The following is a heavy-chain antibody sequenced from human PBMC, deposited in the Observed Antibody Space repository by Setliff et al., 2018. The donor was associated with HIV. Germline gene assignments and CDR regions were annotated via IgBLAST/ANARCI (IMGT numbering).Heavy chain of an antibody. V-gene: IGHV3-48*04. CDR2: ISSGSVNI. CDR3: ARGSLRGVLALGMDV. Sequence: LRLSCVASGFTFNNAWMNWVRQAPGKGLEWVSYISSGSVNIFYADSVKGRFTISRDNAKNSLYLQMNSLRAEDTAIYYCARGSLRGVLALGMDVWGQGTTVTVSS. CDR1: GFTFNNAW. J-gene: IGHJ6*02. D-gene: IGHD3-10*01.